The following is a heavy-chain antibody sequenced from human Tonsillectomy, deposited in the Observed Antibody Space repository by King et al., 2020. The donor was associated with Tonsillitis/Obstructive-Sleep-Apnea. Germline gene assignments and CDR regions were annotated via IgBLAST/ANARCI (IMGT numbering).Heavy chain of an antibody. Sequence: QLQESGPGLVKPSQTLSLTCTVSGGSISSGGYYWSWIRQHPGQGLEWIVYIYYSGSTYYNPSLKSRVTISVDTSKNQFSLKLSSVTAADTAVYYCARADQGYSYDQRDAFDIWGQGTMVTVSS. CDR1: GGSISSGGYY. V-gene: IGHV4-31*03. J-gene: IGHJ3*02. CDR2: IYYSGST. D-gene: IGHD5-18*01. CDR3: ARADQGYSYDQRDAFDI.